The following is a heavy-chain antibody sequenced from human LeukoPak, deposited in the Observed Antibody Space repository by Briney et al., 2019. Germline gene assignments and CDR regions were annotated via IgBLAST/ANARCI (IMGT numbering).Heavy chain of an antibody. CDR1: GYTFTSYG. CDR2: IIPIFGTA. D-gene: IGHD5-12*01. V-gene: IGHV1-69*13. Sequence: SVKVSCTASGYTFTSYGISWVRQAPGQGLEWMGGIIPIFGTANYAQKFQGRVRITADESTSTAYMELSSLRSEDTAVYYCAREGPPTIICYHWGQGTLVTVSS. CDR3: AREGPPTIICYH. J-gene: IGHJ5*02.